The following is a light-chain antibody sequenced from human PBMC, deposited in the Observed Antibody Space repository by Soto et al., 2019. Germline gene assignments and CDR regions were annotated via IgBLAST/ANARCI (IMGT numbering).Light chain of an antibody. CDR3: QQYGSSPYT. J-gene: IGKJ2*01. CDR2: GAS. V-gene: IGKV3-20*01. Sequence: ESVLTQSPGTLSLSPGERATLSCRASQSVSSTYLAWYQQKPGQAPRLLSYGASIRATGVPDRFSGSGSGTDFSLTISRLEPEDFAVYYWQQYGSSPYTFGQGTKLEIK. CDR1: QSVSSTY.